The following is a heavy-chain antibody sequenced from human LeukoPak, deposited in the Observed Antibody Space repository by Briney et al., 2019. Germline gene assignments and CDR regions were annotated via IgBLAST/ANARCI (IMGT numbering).Heavy chain of an antibody. Sequence: GGSLRLSCAASGFTVSSSYMSWVRQAPGKGLEWVSVIYSGGYTYYADSVKGRFTIPRDNPKNTLSLQMNSLRAEDTAVYYCAITGNPATGDDWGQATLVTVSS. J-gene: IGHJ4*02. CDR3: AITGNPATGDD. CDR1: GFTVSSSY. CDR2: IYSGGYT. V-gene: IGHV3-53*01. D-gene: IGHD1-20*01.